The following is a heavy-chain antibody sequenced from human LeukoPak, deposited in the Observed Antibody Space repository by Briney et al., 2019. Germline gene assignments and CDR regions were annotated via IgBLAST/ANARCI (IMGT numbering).Heavy chain of an antibody. J-gene: IGHJ6*02. CDR3: ARVPDYYGMDV. Sequence: ASVKVSCKASGYTFTGYYMHWVRQAPGQGLEWMGWINPNSGGTNYAQKFQGRVTMTRDTSTSTVYMELSSLRSEDTAVYYCARVPDYYGMDVWGQGTTVTVSS. CDR1: GYTFTGYY. CDR2: INPNSGGT. V-gene: IGHV1-2*02.